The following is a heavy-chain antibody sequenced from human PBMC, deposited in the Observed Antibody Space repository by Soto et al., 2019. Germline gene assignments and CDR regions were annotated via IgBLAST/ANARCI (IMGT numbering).Heavy chain of an antibody. CDR3: ARDPLGYCSGGSCYSGPLDY. CDR2: IWYDGSNK. D-gene: IGHD2-15*01. CDR1: GFTFSSYG. J-gene: IGHJ4*02. V-gene: IGHV3-33*01. Sequence: QVPLVESGGGVVQPGRSLRLSFAASGFTFSSYGMHWVRQAPGKGLEWVAVIWYDGSNKYYADSVKGRFTISRDNSKNTLYLQMNSLRAEDTAVYYCARDPLGYCSGGSCYSGPLDYWGQGTLVTVSS.